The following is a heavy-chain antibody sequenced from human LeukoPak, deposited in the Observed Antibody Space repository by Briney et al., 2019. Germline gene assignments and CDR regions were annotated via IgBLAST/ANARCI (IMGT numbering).Heavy chain of an antibody. J-gene: IGHJ5*02. D-gene: IGHD6-13*01. CDR1: GFTFSSYS. CDR3: AREGSSIAAATNWFDP. CDR2: ISSNSSYI. V-gene: IGHV3-21*01. Sequence: PGGSLRLSCAASGFTFSSYSMNWVRQAPGKGLEWVSSISSNSSYIHYADSVKGRFTISRDNAKNSLYLQMNSLRAEDTAVYYCAREGSSIAAATNWFDPWGQGTLVTVSS.